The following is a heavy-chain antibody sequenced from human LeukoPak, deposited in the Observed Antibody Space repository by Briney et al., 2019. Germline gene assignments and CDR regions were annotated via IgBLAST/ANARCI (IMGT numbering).Heavy chain of an antibody. D-gene: IGHD2-2*01. CDR2: ISSSSSTI. CDR1: GFTFSSYS. J-gene: IGHJ4*02. CDR3: ASETSYKRHCSSTSCNDY. V-gene: IGHV3-48*01. Sequence: GGSLGLSCAASGFTFSSYSMNWVRQAPGKGLEWVSYISSSSSTIYYADSVKGRFTISRDNAKNSLYLQMNSLRAEDTAVYYCASETSYKRHCSSTSCNDYWGQGTLVTVSS.